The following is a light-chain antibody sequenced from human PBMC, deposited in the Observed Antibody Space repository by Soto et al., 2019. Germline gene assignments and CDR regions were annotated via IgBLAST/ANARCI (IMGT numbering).Light chain of an antibody. Sequence: QSALAQPRSVSGSPGQSVTISCTGTSSDVGGYNYVSWYQQHPGKAPKLMIYDASKRPSGVPDRFSGSKSGNPASLTISGLQAEDEADYYCCSYAGSYTLVFGTGTKVTVL. CDR1: SSDVGGYNY. V-gene: IGLV2-11*01. J-gene: IGLJ1*01. CDR3: CSYAGSYTLV. CDR2: DAS.